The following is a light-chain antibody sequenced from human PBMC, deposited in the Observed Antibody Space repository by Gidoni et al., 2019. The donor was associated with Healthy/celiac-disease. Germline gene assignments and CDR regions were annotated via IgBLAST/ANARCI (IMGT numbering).Light chain of an antibody. Sequence: DIQMTQSPSSLSASVGDRVTITCRASQSISSYLNWYQQKPGKAPKLLIYAASSLQSGVPSRFRGSGFGTDFTLPISSLQTEDFATYYCQQSYSTPWTFGQGTKVEIK. V-gene: IGKV1-39*01. CDR1: QSISSY. CDR2: AAS. CDR3: QQSYSTPWT. J-gene: IGKJ1*01.